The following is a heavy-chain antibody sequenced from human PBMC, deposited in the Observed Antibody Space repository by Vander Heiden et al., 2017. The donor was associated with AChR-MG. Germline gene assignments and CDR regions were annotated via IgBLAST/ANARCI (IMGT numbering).Heavy chain of an antibody. V-gene: IGHV1-18*01. Sequence: QVQLVQSGAEVKKPGASVKVSCKASGYTFTSYGISWVGQAPGQGLEWMGWISAYNGNTNYAQKLQGRVTMTSDTSTSTAYMELRILRSDDTAVYYCARDRYYDFLNGDYRYYYYGMDVWGRGTTVTVSS. J-gene: IGHJ6*02. CDR2: ISAYNGNT. CDR1: GYTFTSYG. CDR3: ARDRYYDFLNGDYRYYYYGMDV. D-gene: IGHD3-3*01.